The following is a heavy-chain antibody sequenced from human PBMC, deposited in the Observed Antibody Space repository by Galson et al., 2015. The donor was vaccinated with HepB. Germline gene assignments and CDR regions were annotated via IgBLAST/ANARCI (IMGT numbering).Heavy chain of an antibody. Sequence: SLRLSCAASGFTFNSYAMSWVRQAPGKGLEWVSAVSGNGGATYYADSVKGRFTISRDNSKNTLYLRANSLRVEDTAVYYCAREDPTVAVAVLDYWGQGTLVAVSS. CDR3: AREDPTVAVAVLDY. CDR2: VSGNGGAT. J-gene: IGHJ4*02. D-gene: IGHD2-2*01. CDR1: GFTFNSYA. V-gene: IGHV3-23*01.